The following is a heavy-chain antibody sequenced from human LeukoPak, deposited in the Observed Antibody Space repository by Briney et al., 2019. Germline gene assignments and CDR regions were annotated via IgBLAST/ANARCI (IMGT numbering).Heavy chain of an antibody. V-gene: IGHV3-30*04. D-gene: IGHD1-7*01. J-gene: IGHJ6*03. CDR3: TRVKATGTYSSAMEV. CDR1: GFIFSHYA. CDR2: TSYDGSHQ. Sequence: GRSLRLSCAGSGFIFSHYAMHWVRQAPGKGLEWVAITSYDGSHQYYADSVKGRFTLSRDDSKSTLYLQMNSLRAEDTAVYYCTRVKATGTYSSAMEVWGKGATVTVSS.